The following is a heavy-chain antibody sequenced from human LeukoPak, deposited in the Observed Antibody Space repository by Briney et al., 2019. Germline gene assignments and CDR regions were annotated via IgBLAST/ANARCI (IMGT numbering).Heavy chain of an antibody. CDR3: ARFRSAVAGTYNYYYLDV. D-gene: IGHD6-19*01. CDR2: IYYSGST. CDR1: GGSISSGGYY. V-gene: IGHV4-31*03. Sequence: SQTLSLTCTVSGGSISSGGYYWSWIRQHPGKGLEWIGYIYYSGSTYYNPSLKSRLTISVDTSKNQISLRLSSVTAADTAVYYCARFRSAVAGTYNYYYLDVWGKGTTVTVSS. J-gene: IGHJ6*03.